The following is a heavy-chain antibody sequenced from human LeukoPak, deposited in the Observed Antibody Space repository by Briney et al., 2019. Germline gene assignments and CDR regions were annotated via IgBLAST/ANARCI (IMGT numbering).Heavy chain of an antibody. CDR2: IYYSGST. V-gene: IGHV4-59*01. J-gene: IGHJ2*01. Sequence: PSETLSLTCTVSGGSISSYYWSWIRQPPGKGLEWIGYIYYSGSTNYNPSLKSRVTISVDTSKNQFSLKLSSVTAADTAVYYCAREITIPYYDFWSGYDTYWYFDLWGRGTLVTVSS. D-gene: IGHD3-3*01. CDR3: AREITIPYYDFWSGYDTYWYFDL. CDR1: GGSISSYY.